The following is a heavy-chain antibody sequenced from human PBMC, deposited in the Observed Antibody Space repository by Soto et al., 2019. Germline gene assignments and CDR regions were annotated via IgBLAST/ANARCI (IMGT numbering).Heavy chain of an antibody. V-gene: IGHV4-4*07. CDR1: GASISGFY. CDR3: VRDGTKTLRDWFDP. J-gene: IGHJ5*02. CDR2: IYATGTT. Sequence: AETLSLTCTVSGASISGFYWSWVRKSAGKGLEWIGRIYATGTTDYNPSLKSRVMMSVDTSKKQFSLKLRSVTAADTAVYYCVRDGTKTLRDWFDPWGQGISVTVSS. D-gene: IGHD1-1*01.